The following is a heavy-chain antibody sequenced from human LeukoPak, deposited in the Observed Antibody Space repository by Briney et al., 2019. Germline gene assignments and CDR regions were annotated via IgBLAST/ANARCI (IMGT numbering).Heavy chain of an antibody. V-gene: IGHV4-39*07. Sequence: SETLSLTCTVSGGSISSSSYYWGWFRQPPGKGLEWIGSIYYSGSTYYNPSLKSRVTISVDTSKNQFSLKLSSVTAADTAVYYCARGRSSSFYYYYYYMDVWGKGTTVTVSS. CDR2: IYYSGST. CDR1: GGSISSSSYY. CDR3: ARGRSSSFYYYYYYMDV. D-gene: IGHD6-6*01. J-gene: IGHJ6*03.